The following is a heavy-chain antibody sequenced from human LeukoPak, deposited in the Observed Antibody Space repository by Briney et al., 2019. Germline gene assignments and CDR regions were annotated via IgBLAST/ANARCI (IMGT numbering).Heavy chain of an antibody. CDR3: AVVGNAFDA. Sequence: GGSLRLSCAASGFTFSDYYMSWIRQAPGKGLEWVSYISTSGSTKYYADSVKGRFTISRDNAKNSLYLQMNTVRAEDTAVYYCAVVGNAFDAWGQGTMVTVSS. CDR1: GFTFSDYY. V-gene: IGHV3-11*04. D-gene: IGHD1-26*01. J-gene: IGHJ3*01. CDR2: ISTSGSTK.